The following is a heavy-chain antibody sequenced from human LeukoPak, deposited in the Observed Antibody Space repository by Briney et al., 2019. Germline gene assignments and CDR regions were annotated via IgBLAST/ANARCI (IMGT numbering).Heavy chain of an antibody. CDR2: IHYSGST. V-gene: IGHV4-30-4*01. CDR1: GDSITTGDYY. Sequence: PSQTLSLTCTVSGDSITTGDYYWNWMRQPPGKGLEWIGYIHYSGSTDYNPSLKSRVTMSVDTSKNQFSLKLSSVTAADTAVYYCAREEWFDPWGQGTLVTAPS. CDR3: AREEWFDP. J-gene: IGHJ5*02.